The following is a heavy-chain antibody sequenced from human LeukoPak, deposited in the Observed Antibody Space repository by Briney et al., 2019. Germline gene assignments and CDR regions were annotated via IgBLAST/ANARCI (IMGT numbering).Heavy chain of an antibody. V-gene: IGHV4-59*01. D-gene: IGHD3-22*01. Sequence: SETLSLTCTVSGGSISSYYWSWIRQPPGKGLEWIGYIYYSGSTNYNPSLKSRVTISVDTSKNQFSLKLSSVTAADTAVYYCARDGLDRDSGGYFVYWGQGTLVTVSS. CDR2: IYYSGST. CDR1: GGSISSYY. J-gene: IGHJ4*02. CDR3: ARDGLDRDSGGYFVY.